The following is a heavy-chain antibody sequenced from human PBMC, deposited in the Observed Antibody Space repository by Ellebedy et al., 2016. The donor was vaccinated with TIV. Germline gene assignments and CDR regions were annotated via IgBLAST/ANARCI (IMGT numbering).Heavy chain of an antibody. Sequence: GESLKISCAASGFLVSSNYMSWVRQAPGKGLQWVSVIYSGGSTYYADSVKGRFTISRDISKNTLYLQMNSLRAEDTAVYYCARSHPISTYAMDVWGQGTTVTVSS. CDR3: ARSHPISTYAMDV. V-gene: IGHV3-53*01. J-gene: IGHJ6*02. CDR1: GFLVSSNY. D-gene: IGHD6-13*01. CDR2: IYSGGST.